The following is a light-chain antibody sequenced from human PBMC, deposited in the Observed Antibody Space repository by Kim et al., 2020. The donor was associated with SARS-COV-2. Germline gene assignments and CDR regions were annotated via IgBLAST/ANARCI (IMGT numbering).Light chain of an antibody. Sequence: SYELTQPPSVSVSPGQTASITCPGDKLGDKYACWYQQKPGQSPVLVIYQDIQRPSGIPERFSGSNSGNTATLTISGTQAMDEADYYCQAWDSNTGVFGGG. J-gene: IGLJ2*01. V-gene: IGLV3-1*01. CDR3: QAWDSNTGV. CDR2: QDI. CDR1: KLGDKY.